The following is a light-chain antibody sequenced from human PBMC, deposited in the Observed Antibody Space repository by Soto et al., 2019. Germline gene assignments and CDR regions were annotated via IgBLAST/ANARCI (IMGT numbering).Light chain of an antibody. CDR1: QNVNNW. CDR3: QQYNASWT. V-gene: IGKV1-5*01. J-gene: IGKJ1*01. CDR2: DAS. Sequence: DIQMTQFPSALSASVGDRVTITCRASQNVNNWLAWYQHKPGKAPQLLIYDASVLETGVPSRFSGSGSGTEFTLAISVLQSDDFATYYCQQYNASWTVGPGTKVEVK.